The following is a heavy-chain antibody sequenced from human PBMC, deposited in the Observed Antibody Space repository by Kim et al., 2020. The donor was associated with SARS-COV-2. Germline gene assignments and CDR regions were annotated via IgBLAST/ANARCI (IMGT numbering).Heavy chain of an antibody. CDR3: ARGDYDILTGYPIFDY. Sequence: SETLSLTCTVSGGSISSYYWSWIRQPPGKGLEWIGYIYYSGSTNYNPSLKSRVTISVDTSKNQFSLKLSSVTAADTAVYYCARGDYDILTGYPIFDYWG. D-gene: IGHD3-9*01. V-gene: IGHV4-59*13. J-gene: IGHJ4*01. CDR2: IYYSGST. CDR1: GGSISSYY.